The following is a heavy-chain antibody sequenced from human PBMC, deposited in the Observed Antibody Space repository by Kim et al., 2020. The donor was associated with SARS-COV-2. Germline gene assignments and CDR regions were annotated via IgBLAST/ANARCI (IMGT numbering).Heavy chain of an antibody. J-gene: IGHJ4*01. CDR3: ATRNCTSTSCSPHYFAY. V-gene: IGHV4-59*08. D-gene: IGHD2-2*01. CDR2: IYYRGST. CDR1: GGSISSYY. Sequence: SETLSLTCTVSGGSISSYYWSWIRQPKGNGLEWIGYIYYRGSTNYNPSLKSRVTISVDTSKNQFSLKLSSVTAADKAVYYCATRNCTSTSCSPHYFAYWG.